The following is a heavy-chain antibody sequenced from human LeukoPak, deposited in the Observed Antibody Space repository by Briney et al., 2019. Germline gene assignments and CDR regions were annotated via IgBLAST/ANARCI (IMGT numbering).Heavy chain of an antibody. J-gene: IGHJ4*02. D-gene: IGHD6-13*01. CDR3: APQLGGRYSSSWYPLRYDY. V-gene: IGHV3-30-3*01. CDR2: ISYDGSNK. CDR1: GFTFSSYA. Sequence: GGSLRLSCAASGFTFSSYAMHWVRQAPGKGLEWVAVISYDGSNKYYADSVKGRFTISRDNSKNTLYLQMNSLRAEDTAVYYCAPQLGGRYSSSWYPLRYDYWGQGTLVTVSS.